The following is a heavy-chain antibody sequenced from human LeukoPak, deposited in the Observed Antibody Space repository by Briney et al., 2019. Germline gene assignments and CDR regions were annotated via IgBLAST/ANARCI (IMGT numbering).Heavy chain of an antibody. J-gene: IGHJ5*02. CDR1: GDSISSYY. Sequence: SETLSLTCTVSGDSISSYYWSWIRQPPGKGLEWIGYIYYSGSTNYNPSLKSRVTISVDTSKNQFSLKLSSVTAADTAVYYCATGGDPNWFDPWGQGTLVTVSS. D-gene: IGHD2-21*02. CDR2: IYYSGST. CDR3: ATGGDPNWFDP. V-gene: IGHV4-59*01.